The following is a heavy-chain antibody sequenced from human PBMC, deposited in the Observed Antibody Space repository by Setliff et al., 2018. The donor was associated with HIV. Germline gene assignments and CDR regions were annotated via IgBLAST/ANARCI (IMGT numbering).Heavy chain of an antibody. D-gene: IGHD2-15*01. CDR1: GFIFDTYP. J-gene: IGHJ4*02. Sequence: PGGSLRLSCVASGFIFDTYPMNWVRQDPGKGLEWVSYIKADGGTMYDADSVVGRFTISRDNAKNSLYLQMNSLREEDTAVYFCARGRCSGGACFFDSWGQGTLVTVSS. CDR3: ARGRCSGGACFFDS. CDR2: IKADGGTM. V-gene: IGHV3-48*02.